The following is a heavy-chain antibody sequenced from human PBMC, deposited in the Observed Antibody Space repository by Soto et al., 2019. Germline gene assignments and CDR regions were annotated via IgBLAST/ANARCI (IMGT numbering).Heavy chain of an antibody. V-gene: IGHV3-23*01. CDR2: ISGSGGST. CDR1: GFTFSSYA. J-gene: IGHJ1*01. D-gene: IGHD2-15*01. CDR3: ASPGYIVVVVAATSSFQH. Sequence: GGSLRLSCAASGFTFSSYAMSWVRQAPGKGLEWVSAISGSGGSTYYADSVKGRFTISRDNSKNTLYLQMNSLRAEDTAVYYCASPGYIVVVVAATSSFQHWGQGTLVTVSS.